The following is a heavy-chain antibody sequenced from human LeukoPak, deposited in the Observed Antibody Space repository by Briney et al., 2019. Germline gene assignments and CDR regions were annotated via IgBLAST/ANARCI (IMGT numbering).Heavy chain of an antibody. CDR1: GFSFSDSG. D-gene: IGHD2-2*01. J-gene: IGHJ4*02. CDR2: IQSDGSEI. V-gene: IGHV3-30*02. CDR3: AKEIKLMPFDC. Sequence: GGSLRLSCAASGFSFSDSGIHWVRQAPGKGLEWVSFIQSDGSEIFYADSVKGRFTISRDNSKNTVFLQMNSLRAEDTAVYYCAKEIKLMPFDCWGQGALVAVTS.